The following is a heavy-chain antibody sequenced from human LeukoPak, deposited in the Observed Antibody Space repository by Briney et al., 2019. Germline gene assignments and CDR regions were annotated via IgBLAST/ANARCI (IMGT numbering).Heavy chain of an antibody. CDR3: ARVTWLSAAGTEGNFDY. V-gene: IGHV6-1*01. J-gene: IGHJ4*02. CDR2: TYYRSKWYN. D-gene: IGHD6-13*01. Sequence: SQTLSLTCAISGDSVSSNSAAWNWMRQSPSRGLEWLGRTYYRSKWYNDYAVSVKSRITINPDTSKNQFSLHLNSVTPEDTAVYYCARVTWLSAAGTEGNFDYWGQGTLVTVSS. CDR1: GDSVSSNSAA.